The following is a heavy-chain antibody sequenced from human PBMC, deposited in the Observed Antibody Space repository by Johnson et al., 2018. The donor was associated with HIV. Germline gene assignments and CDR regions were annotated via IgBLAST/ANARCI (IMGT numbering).Heavy chain of an antibody. CDR3: ARGARGSFDI. V-gene: IGHV3-74*02. CDR1: GFIFSNYW. D-gene: IGHD3-22*01. Sequence: VQLVESGGDSVQPGGSLRLSCAASGFIFSNYWMHWVRQAPGKGLIWVACIKTDGSDTNYADSVKGRFTISSDNAKNTVYLEMDSLRDEDMAVYYCARGARGSFDIWGQGTMVTVSA. J-gene: IGHJ3*02. CDR2: IKTDGSDT.